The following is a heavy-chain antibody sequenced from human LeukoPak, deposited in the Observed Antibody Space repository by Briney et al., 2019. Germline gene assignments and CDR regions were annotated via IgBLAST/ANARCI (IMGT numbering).Heavy chain of an antibody. CDR3: ARGTIAVAGTGGGDY. CDR2: IKQDGSEK. CDR1: GFTFSSYW. Sequence: GGSQRLSCAASGFTFSSYWMSWVRQAPGKGLEWVANIKQDGSEKYYVDSVKGRFTISRDNAKNSLYLQMNSLRAEDTAVYYCARGTIAVAGTGGGDYWGQGTLVTVSS. D-gene: IGHD6-19*01. V-gene: IGHV3-7*01. J-gene: IGHJ4*02.